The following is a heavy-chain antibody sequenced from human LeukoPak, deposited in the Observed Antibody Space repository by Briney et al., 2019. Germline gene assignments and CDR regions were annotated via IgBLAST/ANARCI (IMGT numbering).Heavy chain of an antibody. CDR3: ARSPPGLIYMDV. D-gene: IGHD2-8*01. CDR2: FIPIFGTA. Sequence: GASVKVSCKASGGTFSSYAISWVRQAPGQGFEWMGGFIPIFGTANYAQNFQGRVMITADESTSTAYIELSSLRSEDTAVYYCARSPPGLIYMDVWGKGTTVSVSS. CDR1: GGTFSSYA. V-gene: IGHV1-69*01. J-gene: IGHJ6*03.